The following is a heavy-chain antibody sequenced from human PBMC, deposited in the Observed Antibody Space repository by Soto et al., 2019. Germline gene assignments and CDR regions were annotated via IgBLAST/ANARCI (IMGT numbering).Heavy chain of an antibody. CDR1: GFTFGDYA. V-gene: IGHV3-49*03. Sequence: GGSLRLSCTASGFTFGDYAMSWFRQAPGKGLEWVGFIRSKAYGGTTEYAASVKGRFTISRDDSKSIAYLQMNSLKTEDTAVYYCTRDRYSSGWPKVDYWGQGTLVTVSS. J-gene: IGHJ4*02. CDR3: TRDRYSSGWPKVDY. D-gene: IGHD6-19*01. CDR2: IRSKAYGGTT.